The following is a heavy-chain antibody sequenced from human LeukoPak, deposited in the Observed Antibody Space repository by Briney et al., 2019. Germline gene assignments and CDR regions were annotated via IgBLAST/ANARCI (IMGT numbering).Heavy chain of an antibody. CDR3: AKAPSGTTFRYYDY. Sequence: GGSLRLSCAASGFTFASNAMSWVRQAPRRGLEWVSAISGTGASTYYADSVKGRFTISRDNSKNTLYLQMNSLRAEDTAVYYCAKAPSGTTFRYYDYWGQGALVTVSS. J-gene: IGHJ4*02. CDR1: GFTFASNA. V-gene: IGHV3-23*01. CDR2: ISGTGAST. D-gene: IGHD1-1*01.